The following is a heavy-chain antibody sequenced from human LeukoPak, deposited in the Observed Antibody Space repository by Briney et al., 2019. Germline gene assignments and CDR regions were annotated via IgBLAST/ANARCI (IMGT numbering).Heavy chain of an antibody. J-gene: IGHJ4*02. CDR1: GFTFSSYS. D-gene: IGHD6-13*01. CDR2: ISSSSSYI. CDR3: ARVGIAAAGTCDY. Sequence: PGGSLRLSCAASGFTFSSYSMNWVRQAPGKGLEWVSSISSSSSYIYYAGSVKGRSTISRDNAKNSLYLQMNSLRAEDTAVYYCARVGIAAAGTCDYWGQGTLVTVSS. V-gene: IGHV3-21*01.